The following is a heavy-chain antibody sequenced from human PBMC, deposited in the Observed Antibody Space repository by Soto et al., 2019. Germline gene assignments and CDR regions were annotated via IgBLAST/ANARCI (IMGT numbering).Heavy chain of an antibody. V-gene: IGHV4-4*02. CDR1: GGSISSSNW. J-gene: IGHJ5*01. CDR3: ARLSPRKAVSGMPCMAWFDP. Sequence: PSETLSLTCAVSGGSISSSNWWSCVRQTPGQGLEWIGEIYHSGSTNYNPSLTSRVTISVDKSKNQFSLKLSSLTAADTAVYYCARLSPRKAVSGMPCMAWFDPGGQGTLVTISS. CDR2: IYHSGST. D-gene: IGHD2-2*01.